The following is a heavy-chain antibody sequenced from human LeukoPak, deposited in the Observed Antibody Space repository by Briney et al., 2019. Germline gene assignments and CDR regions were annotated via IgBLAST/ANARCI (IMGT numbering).Heavy chain of an antibody. Sequence: GGSLRLSCAASGFTFSDYYMSWIRQAPGKGLEWVSYISSSSSYTNYADSVKGRFTISRDNAKNSLYLQINSLRAEDTAVYYCARSGSGSYFDYWGQGTLVTVSS. CDR2: ISSSSSYT. CDR1: GFTFSDYY. CDR3: ARSGSGSYFDY. V-gene: IGHV3-11*06. D-gene: IGHD3-10*01. J-gene: IGHJ4*02.